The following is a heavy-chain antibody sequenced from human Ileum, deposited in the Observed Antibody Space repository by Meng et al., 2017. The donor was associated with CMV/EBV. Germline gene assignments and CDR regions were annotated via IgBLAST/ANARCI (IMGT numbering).Heavy chain of an antibody. J-gene: IGHJ4*02. CDR3: ARDELDGRYFDY. Sequence: QVQLVHSGSELKKPGASVKVSCKASGYTFTTNSLIWVRQAPGQGPEWMGWINTNTGEPMYARDFTGRFVFSLDTSVSTAYLQISSLKAEDTAVYYCARDELDGRYFDYWGQGTLVTVSS. V-gene: IGHV7-4-1*02. D-gene: IGHD2-2*03. CDR2: INTNTGEP. CDR1: GYTFTTNS.